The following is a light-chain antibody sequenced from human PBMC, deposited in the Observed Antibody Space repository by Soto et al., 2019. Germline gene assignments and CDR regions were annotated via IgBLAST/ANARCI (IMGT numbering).Light chain of an antibody. J-gene: IGKJ1*01. CDR1: QGVRND. CDR3: RQYNSYALT. CDR2: DAS. V-gene: IGKV1-17*01. Sequence: DIQMTQSPSSLSASVGDRVTITCRASQGVRNDLGWYQQKPGKAPERLIYDASSLQSVVPSRFSGSGSGTEFTLTISSLQPEDFANDYCRQYNSYALTFGQGTKVDI.